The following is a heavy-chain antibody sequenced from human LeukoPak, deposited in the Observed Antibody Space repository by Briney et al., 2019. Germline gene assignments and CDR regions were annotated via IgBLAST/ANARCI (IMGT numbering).Heavy chain of an antibody. D-gene: IGHD3-22*01. CDR2: INPNSVGT. V-gene: IGHV1-2*02. J-gene: IGHJ4*02. CDR3: ARVQHYYDSSGDFDY. CDR1: GYTFTGYY. Sequence: ASVKVSCKASGYTFTGYYMHWVRQAPGQGLEWMGWINPNSVGTNYAQKFQGRVTMTRDTSISTAYMELSRLRSDDTAVYYCARVQHYYDSSGDFDYWGQGTLVTVSS.